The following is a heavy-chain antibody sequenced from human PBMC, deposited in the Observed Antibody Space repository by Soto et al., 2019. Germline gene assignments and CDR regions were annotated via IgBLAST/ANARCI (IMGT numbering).Heavy chain of an antibody. CDR1: GGSISSYY. D-gene: IGHD5-18*01. Sequence: SETLSLTCTVSGGSISSYYWSWIRQPPGKGLEWIGYIYYSGSTNYNPSLKSRVTISVDTSKNTLYLQMNGLRDEDTAVYYCAKDRTSYGYWGQGTLVTVSS. V-gene: IGHV4-59*12. CDR2: IYYSGST. J-gene: IGHJ4*02. CDR3: AKDRTSYGY.